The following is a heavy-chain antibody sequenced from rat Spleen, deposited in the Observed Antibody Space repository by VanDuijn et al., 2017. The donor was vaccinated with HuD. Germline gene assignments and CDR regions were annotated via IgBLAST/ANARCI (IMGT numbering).Heavy chain of an antibody. D-gene: IGHD1-2*01. CDR1: GFTFSDYN. CDR2: ITYDGSST. CDR3: ARPDYSRFDY. J-gene: IGHJ2*01. Sequence: EVQLVESGGGLVQPGRSLNLSCAASGFTFSDYNMAWVRQAPKKGLVWVATITYDGSSTSYRDSVKGRFTISRDNAKSTLYLQMDSLRSEDTATYYCARPDYSRFDYWGQGVMVTVSS. V-gene: IGHV5-7*01.